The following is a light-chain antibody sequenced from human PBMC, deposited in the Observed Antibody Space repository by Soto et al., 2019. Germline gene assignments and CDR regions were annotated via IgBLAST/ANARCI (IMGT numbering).Light chain of an antibody. CDR3: HQVNSLPPP. CDR1: QGISIW. J-gene: IGKJ4*01. Sequence: DIQMHQSPSSVSAAVGDIVTITCRSRQGISIWLAWYQQKPGKAPKLLIYAASSLPRGVPARFSGSGSGTCFSLTVSGMQPEDVATYYCHQVNSLPPPFGGGTQVAIK. CDR2: AAS. V-gene: IGKV1-12*01.